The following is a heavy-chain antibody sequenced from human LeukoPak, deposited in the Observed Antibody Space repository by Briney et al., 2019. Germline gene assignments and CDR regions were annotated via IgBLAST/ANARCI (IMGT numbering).Heavy chain of an antibody. V-gene: IGHV3-30*02. CDR2: IRYDGSNK. J-gene: IGHJ4*02. CDR1: GITFSCDG. Sequence: GGAMILSYAAAGITFSCDGMWWGRAAAGKGEGWGAFIRYDGSNKYYAHSVKGRFTISRDNSKNTLYLQMNSLRAEDTAVYYCAKDRVLLYSPIDYWGQGTLVTVSS. CDR3: AKDRVLLYSPIDY. D-gene: IGHD3-10*02.